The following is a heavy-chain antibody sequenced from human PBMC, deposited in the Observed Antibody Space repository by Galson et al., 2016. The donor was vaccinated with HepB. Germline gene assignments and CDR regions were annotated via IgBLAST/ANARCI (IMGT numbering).Heavy chain of an antibody. V-gene: IGHV4-39*01. CDR1: GGSITSGDYY. J-gene: IGHJ4*02. D-gene: IGHD2-2*01. Sequence: SETLSLTCSVSGGSITSGDYYWAWIRQSPGNGLEWIGNVYYSGSTYYNPSLKSRVTIFVHTAKNQFSLMLPSVTVADTAVYYCARQWGVVSFDSWGQGTLVTVSS. CDR3: ARQWGVVSFDS. CDR2: VYYSGST.